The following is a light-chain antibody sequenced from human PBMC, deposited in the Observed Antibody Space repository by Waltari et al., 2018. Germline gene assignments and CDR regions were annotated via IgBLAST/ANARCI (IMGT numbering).Light chain of an antibody. J-gene: IGLJ2*01. Sequence: QSVLTPPPSVSAVPGQKVTISCSGSIPNIGNYYLSWYHQLPGAAPKLLIYDNNKRPSGIPDRFSASKSGTSATLGITGLQIGDEADYYCATWDNSLSEVVFGGGTKLTVL. CDR2: DNN. V-gene: IGLV1-51*01. CDR1: IPNIGNYY. CDR3: ATWDNSLSEVV.